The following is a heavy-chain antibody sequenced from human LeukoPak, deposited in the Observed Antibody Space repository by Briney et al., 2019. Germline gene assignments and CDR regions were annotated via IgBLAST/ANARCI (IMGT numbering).Heavy chain of an antibody. Sequence: GGSLRLSCAASGLTFSNYAMSWVRQAPGKGLEWVSAISGGSTYYADSVKGRFTISGDNPKITLYLQMNSLRAEDTAVYYCAKLGIAVAGGDAFDIWGQGTMVTVSS. J-gene: IGHJ3*02. CDR3: AKLGIAVAGGDAFDI. D-gene: IGHD6-19*01. CDR2: ISGGST. V-gene: IGHV3-23*01. CDR1: GLTFSNYA.